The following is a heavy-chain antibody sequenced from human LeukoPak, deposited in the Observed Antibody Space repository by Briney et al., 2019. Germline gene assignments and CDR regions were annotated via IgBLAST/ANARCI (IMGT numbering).Heavy chain of an antibody. CDR2: IWYDGSNK. CDR3: AREKEQLVAFDY. CDR1: GFTFSSYG. J-gene: IGHJ4*02. V-gene: IGHV3-33*01. Sequence: GRSLRLSCAASGFTFSSYGVHWVRQAPGKGLEWVAVIWYDGSNKYYADSVKGRLTISRDNSKNTLYLQMNSLRAEDTAVYYCAREKEQLVAFDYWGQGTLVTVSS. D-gene: IGHD6-6*01.